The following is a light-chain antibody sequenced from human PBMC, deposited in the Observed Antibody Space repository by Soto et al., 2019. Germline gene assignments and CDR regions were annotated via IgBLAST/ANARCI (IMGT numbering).Light chain of an antibody. V-gene: IGLV2-14*01. CDR3: SSYTTSTTLDV. Sequence: QSVLTQPASVSGSPGQSITISCTGTSSDVGGSDHVSWYQQHPGKAPKLIIYEVTNWPSGVSHRFSGSKSGNTASLTISGLQAEDEADYYCSSYTTSTTLDVFXTGTKVTVL. CDR2: EVT. J-gene: IGLJ1*01. CDR1: SSDVGGSDH.